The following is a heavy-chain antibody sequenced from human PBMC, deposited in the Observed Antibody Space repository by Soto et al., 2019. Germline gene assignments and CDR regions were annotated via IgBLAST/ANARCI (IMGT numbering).Heavy chain of an antibody. D-gene: IGHD3-16*02. CDR2: INPHDDNT. J-gene: IGHJ3*02. V-gene: IGHV1-46*03. CDR3: TRDIAMITFGGVIVGAGFDT. Sequence: ASVKVSCKASGYSFTNYYIHCVRHAPGQGLQWVGIINPHDDNTKYSQKFQGRVTMTRDTSMGTVYMELSSLKSADTAVYYCTRDIAMITFGGVIVGAGFDTWGQGTMVT. CDR1: GYSFTNYY.